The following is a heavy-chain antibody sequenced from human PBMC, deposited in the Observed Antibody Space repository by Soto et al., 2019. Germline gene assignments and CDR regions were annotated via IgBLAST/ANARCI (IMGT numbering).Heavy chain of an antibody. D-gene: IGHD3-9*01. Sequence: GASVKVSCKASGGTFSSYTISWVRQAPGQGLEWMGRIIPILGIANYAQKFQGRVTITADKSTSTAYMELSSLRSEDTAVYYCARDHYDILTGYSSGYWDYWGQGTLVTVSS. CDR3: ARDHYDILTGYSSGYWDY. CDR2: IIPILGIA. CDR1: GGTFSSYT. V-gene: IGHV1-69*02. J-gene: IGHJ4*02.